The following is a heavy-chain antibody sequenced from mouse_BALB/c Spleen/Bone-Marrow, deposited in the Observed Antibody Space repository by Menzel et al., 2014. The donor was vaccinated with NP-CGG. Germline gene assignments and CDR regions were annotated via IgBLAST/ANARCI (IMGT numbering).Heavy chain of an antibody. CDR2: INPSNGRT. J-gene: IGHJ1*01. Sequence: QVQLQQPGAELVKPGASVKLSCKASGYTFTNYWMYWVKQRPGQGLEWIGDINPSNGRTNYNENFKTKATLTVDKSSSIAYMQLSSLTSDDSAVYDCAPYYCGSSYGFYWYFDAWGAGTTVTVSS. CDR3: APYYCGSSYGFYWYFDA. D-gene: IGHD1-1*01. CDR1: GYTFTNYW. V-gene: IGHV1S81*02.